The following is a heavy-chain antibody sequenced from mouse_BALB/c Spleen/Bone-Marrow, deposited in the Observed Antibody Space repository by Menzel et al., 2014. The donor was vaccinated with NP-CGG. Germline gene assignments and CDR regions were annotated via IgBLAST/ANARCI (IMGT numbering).Heavy chain of an antibody. CDR2: TNPDSSTI. Sequence: EVKLLESGGGLVQPGGSLKLSCAASGFDFSRYWMSWVRQAPGKGLEWIGETNPDSSTINYTPSLKDKFIISRDNAKNTLYLQMSKVRSEDAALYYCARPHYYGSSYAMDYWGQGTSVTVSS. D-gene: IGHD1-1*01. V-gene: IGHV4-1*02. CDR3: ARPHYYGSSYAMDY. CDR1: GFDFSRYW. J-gene: IGHJ4*01.